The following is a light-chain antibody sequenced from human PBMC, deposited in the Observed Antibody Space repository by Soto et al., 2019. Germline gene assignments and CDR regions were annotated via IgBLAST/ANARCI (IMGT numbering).Light chain of an antibody. J-gene: IGKJ5*01. V-gene: IGKV1-33*01. CDR2: DAS. CDR3: QQYNNWPIT. Sequence: DIQMTQSPSSLSASVGDRVTITCLASQDISNYLNWYQQKPGKAPKLLIYDASNLETGVPSRFSGSGSGTEFTLTISSLQSEDFAVSYCQQYNNWPITFGQGTRLEIK. CDR1: QDISNY.